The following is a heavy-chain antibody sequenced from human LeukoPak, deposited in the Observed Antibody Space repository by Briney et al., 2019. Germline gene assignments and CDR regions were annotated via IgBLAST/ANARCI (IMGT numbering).Heavy chain of an antibody. CDR2: IYYSGST. V-gene: IGHV4-31*03. Sequence: NPSETLSLTCTVSGGSISSGDYYWTWIRQHPGKGLEWIGYIYYSGSTYYNPSLESRVTISVDTSKNQFSLEVSSVTAADTAVYFWAGIPAFMRPHMDVWGKGTTVPFPS. D-gene: IGHD3-16*01. CDR1: GGSISSGDYY. CDR3: AGIPAFMRPHMDV. J-gene: IGHJ6*03.